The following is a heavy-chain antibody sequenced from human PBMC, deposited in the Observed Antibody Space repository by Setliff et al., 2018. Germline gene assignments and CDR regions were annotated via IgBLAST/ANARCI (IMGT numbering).Heavy chain of an antibody. Sequence: PSETLSLTCTVSGGPISSGSYYWSWIRQPAGKGLEWIGRIYTSGSTNYNPSLKSRVTISVDTSKNQFSLKLSSVTAADTAVYYCARTLLLSPYYFDYWGQGTLVTVS. CDR3: ARTLLLSPYYFDY. D-gene: IGHD2-21*01. J-gene: IGHJ4*02. V-gene: IGHV4-61*02. CDR1: GGPISSGSYY. CDR2: IYTSGST.